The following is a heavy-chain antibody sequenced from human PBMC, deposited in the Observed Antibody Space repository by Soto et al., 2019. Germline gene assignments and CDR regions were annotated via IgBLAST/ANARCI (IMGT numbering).Heavy chain of an antibody. Sequence: QVQLVQSGAEVKKPGASVKVSCKASGYTFTSYDINWVRQATGQGLEWMGWMNPNSGNTGYAQKFQGRVTMTRNTFRSTAYMELSSLRSEDTAVYYCAITHLRFGEHHYWGQGTLVTVSS. CDR1: GYTFTSYD. CDR3: AITHLRFGEHHY. J-gene: IGHJ4*02. D-gene: IGHD3-10*01. CDR2: MNPNSGNT. V-gene: IGHV1-8*01.